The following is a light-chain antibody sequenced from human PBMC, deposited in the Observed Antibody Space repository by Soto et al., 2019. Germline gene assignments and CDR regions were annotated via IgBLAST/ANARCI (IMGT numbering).Light chain of an antibody. CDR3: QHFVKSLTWT. Sequence: SVLTQSPVSLSFSPWERATLSCRSIHSFGITYLMWCQQEPCHCPMLLGYCASSRATGVPDRFSGGGSGTDFTLTISRLDPEDFAVYYWQHFVKSLTWTFGQGSKV. V-gene: IGKV3-20*01. CDR2: CAS. CDR1: HSFGITY. J-gene: IGKJ1*01.